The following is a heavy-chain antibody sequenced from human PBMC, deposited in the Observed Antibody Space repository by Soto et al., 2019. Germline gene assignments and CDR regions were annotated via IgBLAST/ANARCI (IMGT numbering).Heavy chain of an antibody. V-gene: IGHV4-34*02. CDR2: INHCGGT. J-gene: IGHJ6*02. Sequence: QVQPEQWGAGLLKPSETLSLTCAVYGGSFSGYYWTWIRQAPGKGLEWIGEINHCGGTNYNSSLKRRVTISVDTSKNQCSLILYAVTAADTAVYYCARDRQYYQFWSGCQNEGPCAMDVWGQGTTVTVSS. D-gene: IGHD3-3*02. CDR1: GGSFSGYY. CDR3: ARDRQYYQFWSGCQNEGPCAMDV.